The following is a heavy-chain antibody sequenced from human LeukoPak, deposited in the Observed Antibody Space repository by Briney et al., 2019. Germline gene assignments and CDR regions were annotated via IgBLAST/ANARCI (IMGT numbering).Heavy chain of an antibody. CDR2: IYYSGST. J-gene: IGHJ5*02. D-gene: IGHD5-12*01. V-gene: IGHV4-59*01. Sequence: SETLSLTCSVSGGSISSYYWSWIRQPPGKGLEWIGYIYYSGSTNYNPSLKSRVIISVDTSKNQFSLKPSSVTAADTAVYYCTATPLVATMAETWGQGTLVTVSS. CDR1: GGSISSYY. CDR3: TATPLVATMAET.